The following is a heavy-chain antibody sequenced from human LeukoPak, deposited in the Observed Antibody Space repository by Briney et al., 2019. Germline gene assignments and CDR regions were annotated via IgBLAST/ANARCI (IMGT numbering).Heavy chain of an antibody. V-gene: IGHV1-18*01. J-gene: IGHJ6*03. CDR3: AREGAVAGKPYYYYYMDV. D-gene: IGHD6-19*01. Sequence: ASVKVSCKASGYTFTSYGISWVRQAPGQGLEWMGWISAYNGNTNYAQKLQGRVTMTTDTSTSTAYMELRSLRSDDTAVYYCAREGAVAGKPYYYYYMDVWGKGTTVTVSS. CDR1: GYTFTSYG. CDR2: ISAYNGNT.